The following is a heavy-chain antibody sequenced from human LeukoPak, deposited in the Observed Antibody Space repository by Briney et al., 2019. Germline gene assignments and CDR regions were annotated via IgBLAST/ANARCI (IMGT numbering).Heavy chain of an antibody. J-gene: IGHJ4*02. D-gene: IGHD3-22*01. CDR2: IIPIFGTA. CDR3: ATWLYYYDSSGYYNY. V-gene: IGHV1-69*13. Sequence: GASVKVSCKASGGTFSSYAISWVRQAPGQGLKWMGGIIPIFGTANYAQKFQGRVTITADESTSTAYMELSSLRSEDTAVYYCATWLYYYDSSGYYNYWGQGTLVTVSS. CDR1: GGTFSSYA.